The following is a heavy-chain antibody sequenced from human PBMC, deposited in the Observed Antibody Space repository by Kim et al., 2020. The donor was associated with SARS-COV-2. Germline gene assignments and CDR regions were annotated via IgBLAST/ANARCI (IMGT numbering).Heavy chain of an antibody. J-gene: IGHJ5*02. CDR3: AREKYSYGLNWFDP. CDR2: INTNTGNP. V-gene: IGHV7-4-1*02. Sequence: ASVKVSCKASGYTFTSYAMNWVRQAPGQGLEWMGWINTNTGNPTYAQGFTGRFVFSFDTSVSTAYPQISSLKAEDTAVYYRAREKYSYGLNWFDPWGQGTLVTVSS. CDR1: GYTFTSYA. D-gene: IGHD5-18*01.